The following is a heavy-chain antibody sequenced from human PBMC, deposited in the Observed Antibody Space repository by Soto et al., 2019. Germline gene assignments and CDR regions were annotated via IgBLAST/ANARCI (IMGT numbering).Heavy chain of an antibody. CDR2: IYYSGST. D-gene: IGHD6-13*01. V-gene: IGHV4-39*01. CDR3: ARHPIAAAGSSPRYYFDY. J-gene: IGHJ4*02. CDR1: GGSISSSSYY. Sequence: QLQLQESGPGLVKPSETLSLTCTVSGGSISSSSYYWGWIRQPPGKGLEWIGSIYYSGSTYYNPSLKSRVTISVDTSKNQFSLKLSSVTAADTAVYHCARHPIAAAGSSPRYYFDYWGQGTLVTVSS.